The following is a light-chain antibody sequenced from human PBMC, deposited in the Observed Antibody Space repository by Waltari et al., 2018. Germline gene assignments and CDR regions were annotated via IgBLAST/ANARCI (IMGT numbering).Light chain of an antibody. CDR3: QQYYDYPWT. V-gene: IGKV1-8*01. J-gene: IGKJ1*01. CDR2: AAS. Sequence: AIRMTQSPSSLSASTVDRVIITCRASQGLSSYLAWYQQKPGKAPKLLIYAASTLQTGVPSRFNGSESETDFILTISCLQSEDFATYYCQQYYDYPWTFGQGTKVEIK. CDR1: QGLSSY.